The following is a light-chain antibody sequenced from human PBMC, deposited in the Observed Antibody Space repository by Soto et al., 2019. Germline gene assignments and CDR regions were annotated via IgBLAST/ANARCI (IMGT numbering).Light chain of an antibody. J-gene: IGLJ2*01. CDR2: EVS. V-gene: IGLV2-8*01. CDR3: SSYAGSNNFVV. Sequence: QSALTQPPSASGSPGQSVTISCTGTSSDVGGYNDVSWYQQHPGKAPKLMIYEVSKRPSGVPDRFSGSKSGNTASLTVSGLQAEDEADYYCSSYAGSNNFVVFGGGTKVTVL. CDR1: SSDVGGYND.